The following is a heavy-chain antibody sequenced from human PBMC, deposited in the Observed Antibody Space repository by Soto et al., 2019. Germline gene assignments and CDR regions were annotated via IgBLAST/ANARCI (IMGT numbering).Heavy chain of an antibody. CDR2: IKEDGSEK. CDR3: VRYHAPGSYQVY. V-gene: IGHV3-7*01. D-gene: IGHD3-10*01. J-gene: IGHJ4*02. Sequence: EVQLVESGGGLVQPGGSLRLSCAASGFSISNDWMNWVRQAPGNGPEWVANIKEDGSEKYYVDSVKGRLTISSDNAKNALYLQMNRLRAEGTAVYSCVRYHAPGSYQVYWGQGTLVTVSS. CDR1: GFSISNDW.